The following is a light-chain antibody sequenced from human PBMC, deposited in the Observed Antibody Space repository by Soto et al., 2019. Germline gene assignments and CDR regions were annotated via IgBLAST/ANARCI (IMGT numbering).Light chain of an antibody. V-gene: IGKV3-20*01. CDR1: QSVTGTY. J-gene: IGKJ1*01. CDR3: QQYGSSPPTWT. Sequence: EVVLTQSPGTLSLSPGERATVSCRASQSVTGTYLAWYQQKPGQAPRLLIYGASSRATGIPDRFSGGGSGTDFTLTISRLEPEDFAVYYCQQYGSSPPTWTFGQGTKVEIK. CDR2: GAS.